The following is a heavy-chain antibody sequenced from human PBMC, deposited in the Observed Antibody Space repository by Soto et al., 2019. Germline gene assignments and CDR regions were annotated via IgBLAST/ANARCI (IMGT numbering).Heavy chain of an antibody. V-gene: IGHV3-30*18. CDR1: GFTFSSSG. CDR3: AKSPPAVAGYFDY. Sequence: ESGGGVVQPGRSLRLSCAASGFTFSSSGMHWVRQAPGKGLAWVAVTSFDGSSGYYADSVRGRFTISRDNSNNTLYLQMNSLRAEDTAVYYCAKSPPAVAGYFDYWGQGTLVTVSS. CDR2: TSFDGSSG. J-gene: IGHJ4*02. D-gene: IGHD6-19*01.